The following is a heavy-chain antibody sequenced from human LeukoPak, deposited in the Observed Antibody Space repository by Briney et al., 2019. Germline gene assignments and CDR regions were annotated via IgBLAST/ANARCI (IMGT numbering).Heavy chain of an antibody. CDR2: IYPGDSDT. CDR1: AYTFTNYW. J-gene: IGHJ5*02. Sequence: GESLKISCKGFAYTFTNYWIAWVRQVPGKGLEWMGIIYPGDSDTRYSPSFQGQVTISADKSISTAYLQWSSLKASDTAMYYCARAPTTRNWFDPWGQGTLVTVSS. D-gene: IGHD4-11*01. CDR3: ARAPTTRNWFDP. V-gene: IGHV5-51*01.